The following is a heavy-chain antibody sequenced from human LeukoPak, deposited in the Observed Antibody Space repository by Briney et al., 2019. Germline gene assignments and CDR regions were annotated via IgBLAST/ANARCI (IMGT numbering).Heavy chain of an antibody. CDR3: ARALYTATTLDY. CDR2: IYNAGST. Sequence: SETLSLTCTVSGGSISSGGYFWSWIRQPVGKGLEWIGRIYNAGSTNYNPSPQSRVTISLDTSKNQFSLRLSSVTAADTAVYYCARALYTATTLDYWGQGTLVTVSS. CDR1: GGSISSGGYF. V-gene: IGHV4-61*02. J-gene: IGHJ4*02. D-gene: IGHD4-17*01.